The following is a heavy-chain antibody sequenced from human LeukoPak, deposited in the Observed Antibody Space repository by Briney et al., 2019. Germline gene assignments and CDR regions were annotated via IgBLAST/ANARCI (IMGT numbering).Heavy chain of an antibody. CDR3: AREIVVVPAARRFDY. J-gene: IGHJ4*02. CDR2: ISAYNGNT. Sequence: ASVKVSCKASGYTFTSYGISWVRQAPGQGLEWMGWISAYNGNTNYAQKLQGRATMTTGTSTSAAYMELRSLRSDDTAVYYCAREIVVVPAARRFDYWGQGTLVTVSS. V-gene: IGHV1-18*01. D-gene: IGHD2-2*01. CDR1: GYTFTSYG.